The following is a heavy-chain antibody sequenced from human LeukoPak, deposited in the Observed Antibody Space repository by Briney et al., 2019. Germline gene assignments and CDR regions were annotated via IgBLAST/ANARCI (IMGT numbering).Heavy chain of an antibody. Sequence: GGSLTLSCAASGFTFSSYAMSWVRQAPGKGLEWVSAISGSGGSTYYADSVKGRFTISRDNSKNTLYLQMNSLRAEDTAVYYCAKLGLDCSSTSCFPEDYWGQGTLVTVSS. J-gene: IGHJ4*02. CDR2: ISGSGGST. D-gene: IGHD2-2*01. CDR1: GFTFSSYA. CDR3: AKLGLDCSSTSCFPEDY. V-gene: IGHV3-23*01.